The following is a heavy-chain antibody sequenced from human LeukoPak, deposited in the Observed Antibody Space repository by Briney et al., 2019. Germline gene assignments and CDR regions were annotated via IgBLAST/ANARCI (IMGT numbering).Heavy chain of an antibody. V-gene: IGHV4-38-2*02. CDR3: ARSGDYDSSGYYWENYYYYYMDV. J-gene: IGHJ6*03. CDR2: IYHSGST. CDR1: GYSISSGYY. Sequence: SETLSLTCTVSGYSISSGYYWGWIRQPPGKGLEWIGSIYHSGSTYYNPSLKSRVTISVDTSKNQFSLKLSSVTAADTAVYYCARSGDYDSSGYYWENYYYYYMDVWGKGTTVTASS. D-gene: IGHD3-22*01.